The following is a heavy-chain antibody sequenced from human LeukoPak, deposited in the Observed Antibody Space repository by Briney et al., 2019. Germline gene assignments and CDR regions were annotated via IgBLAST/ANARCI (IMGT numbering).Heavy chain of an antibody. V-gene: IGHV1-46*01. CDR1: GYTFTSYY. CDR3: ATSLTALDDAFDI. CDR2: INPSGGST. Sequence: GASVKVSFKASGYTFTSYYMHWVRQAPGQGLEWMGIINPSGGSTSYAQKFQGRVTMTRDTSTSTVYMELSSLRSEDTAVYYCATSLTALDDAFDIWGQGTMVTVSS. D-gene: IGHD1-20*01. J-gene: IGHJ3*02.